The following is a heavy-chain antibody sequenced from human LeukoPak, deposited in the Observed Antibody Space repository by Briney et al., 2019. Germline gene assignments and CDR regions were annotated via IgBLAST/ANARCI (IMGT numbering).Heavy chain of an antibody. CDR3: ARLLSIAVADESTDY. CDR2: LYSNGNT. V-gene: IGHV3-53*01. D-gene: IGHD6-19*01. CDR1: GFTVSSKY. Sequence: GGSLRLSCAASGFTVSSKYMSWVRQAPGKGLEWVSTLYSNGNTYYADSVKGRFTISRDNSKNTLSLQMNSLRAEDTAVYYCARLLSIAVADESTDYWGQGTLVTVSS. J-gene: IGHJ4*02.